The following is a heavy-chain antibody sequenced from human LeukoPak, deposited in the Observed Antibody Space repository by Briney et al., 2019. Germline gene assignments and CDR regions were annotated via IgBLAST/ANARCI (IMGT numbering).Heavy chain of an antibody. CDR3: ATLDVDTAMVHYYYYYMDV. V-gene: IGHV1-69*05. Sequence: GASVKVSCKASGGTFSSYAISWVRQAPGQGLEWMGGIIPIFGTANYAQKFQGRVTITTDESTSTAHMELSSLRSEDTAVYYCATLDVDTAMVHYYYYYMDVWGKGTTVTVSS. J-gene: IGHJ6*03. CDR1: GGTFSSYA. CDR2: IIPIFGTA. D-gene: IGHD5-18*01.